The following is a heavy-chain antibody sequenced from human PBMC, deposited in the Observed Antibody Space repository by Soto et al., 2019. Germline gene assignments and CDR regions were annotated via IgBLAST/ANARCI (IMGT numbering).Heavy chain of an antibody. CDR3: ARDVLRYYDWPLKGFHY. CDR1: GYTFTSYA. Sequence: ASVKVSCKASGYTFTSYAMHWVCQAPGQRLEWMGWINAGNGNTKYSQKFQGRVTITRDTSASTAYMELSSLRSEDTAVYYCARDVLRYYDWPLKGFHYWGQGTLVTAPQ. J-gene: IGHJ4*02. D-gene: IGHD3-9*01. V-gene: IGHV1-3*01. CDR2: INAGNGNT.